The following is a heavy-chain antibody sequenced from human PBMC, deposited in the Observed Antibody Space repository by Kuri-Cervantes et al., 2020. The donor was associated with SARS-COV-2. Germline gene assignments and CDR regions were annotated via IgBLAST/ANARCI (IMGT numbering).Heavy chain of an antibody. V-gene: IGHV3-15*07. CDR3: TTEGARGQQFWLGNFDY. D-gene: IGHD3-9*01. Sequence: GESLKISCAASGFTFNNAWMNWVRQAPGKGLEWVGRIKSKSDGGTTDYVAPVKGRFTISRDDSKNTLYLQMNSLRIEDTAVYYCTTEGARGQQFWLGNFDYWGQGTLVTVSS. CDR2: IKSKSDGGTT. J-gene: IGHJ4*02. CDR1: GFTFNNAW.